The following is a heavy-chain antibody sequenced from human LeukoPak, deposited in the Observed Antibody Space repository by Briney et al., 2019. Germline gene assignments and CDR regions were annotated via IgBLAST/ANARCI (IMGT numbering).Heavy chain of an antibody. CDR1: GFTVSSNY. Sequence: PGGSLRLSCAASGFTVSSNYMSWVRQAPGKGLEWVSVTYSGGGTYYADSVKGRFTISRDNSKNTLYFQMNSLRAEDTAVYYCARVGSWFGELSGDYWGQGTLVTVSS. CDR2: TYSGGGT. D-gene: IGHD3-10*01. J-gene: IGHJ4*02. CDR3: ARVGSWFGELSGDY. V-gene: IGHV3-66*01.